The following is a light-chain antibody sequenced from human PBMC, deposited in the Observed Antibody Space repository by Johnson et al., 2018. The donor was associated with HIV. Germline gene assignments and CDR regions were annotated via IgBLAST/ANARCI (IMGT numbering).Light chain of an antibody. Sequence: QSVLTQPPSVSAAPGQKVTISCSGSSSNIGKNHVSWYQQFPGTAPKLLVYEDDKRPSGIPDRFSGSKSGTSATLGITGLQTGDEADYYCGTWDSSLSLFVFGTGTKVTVL. CDR3: GTWDSSLSLFV. J-gene: IGLJ1*01. V-gene: IGLV1-51*02. CDR2: EDD. CDR1: SSNIGKNH.